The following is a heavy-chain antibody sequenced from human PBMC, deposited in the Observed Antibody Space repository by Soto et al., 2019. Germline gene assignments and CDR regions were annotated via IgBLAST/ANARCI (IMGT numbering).Heavy chain of an antibody. CDR1: GFTFSNYE. D-gene: IGHD6-13*01. CDR3: ARRGYGSRWPNVYMDV. Sequence: EAQLVESGGGLVQPGGSLRLSCAASGFTFSNYEMHWVRQAPGKGLEYVSVISNNGAHTDYAKSVKGRFTISRDNSENTLYLKMGSLRAEDMALYYCARRGYGSRWPNVYMDVWGKGTTVTVSS. J-gene: IGHJ6*03. V-gene: IGHV3-64*01. CDR2: ISNNGAHT.